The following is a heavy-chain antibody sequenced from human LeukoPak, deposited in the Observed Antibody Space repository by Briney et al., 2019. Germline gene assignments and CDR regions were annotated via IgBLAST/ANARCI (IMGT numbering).Heavy chain of an antibody. CDR1: GGSISSYY. J-gene: IGHJ2*01. Sequence: SETLSLTCTVSGGSISSYYWSWIRQPAGKGLEWIGRIYTSGSTNYNPSLQSRVTMSVDTSKNQFSLKLSSVTAADTAVYYCARGTAAGEVGGYFDLWGRGTLVTVSS. V-gene: IGHV4-4*07. D-gene: IGHD6-13*01. CDR3: ARGTAAGEVGGYFDL. CDR2: IYTSGST.